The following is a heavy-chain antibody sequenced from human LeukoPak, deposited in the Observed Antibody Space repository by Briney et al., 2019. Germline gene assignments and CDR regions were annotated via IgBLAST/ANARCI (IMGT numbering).Heavy chain of an antibody. CDR2: ISSSGSSI. D-gene: IGHD3-10*01. CDR1: GFTFSSYE. J-gene: IGHJ4*02. V-gene: IGHV3-48*03. Sequence: GGSLRLSCAASGFTFSSYEMNWVRQAPGKGLEWVSYISSSGSSIHYTDSVKGRFTISRDNAKNSLYLQMNSLRAEDTALYYCARDGLTYYYGSGSLDYWGQGTLVTVSS. CDR3: ARDGLTYYYGSGSLDY.